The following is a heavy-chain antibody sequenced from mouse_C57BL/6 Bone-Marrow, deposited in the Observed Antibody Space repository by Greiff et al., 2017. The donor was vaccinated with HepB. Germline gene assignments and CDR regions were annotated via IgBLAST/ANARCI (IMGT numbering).Heavy chain of an antibody. V-gene: IGHV5-4*03. CDR2: ISDGGSYT. CDR1: GFTFSSYA. J-gene: IGHJ3*01. CDR3: ARAFNWDGFAY. Sequence: EVKLMESGGGLVKPGGSLKLSCAASGFTFSSYAMSWVRQTPEKRLEWVATISDGGSYTYDPDNVKGRFTISRDNAKNNLYLQMSHLKSEDTAMYYCARAFNWDGFAYWGQGTLVTVSA. D-gene: IGHD4-1*02.